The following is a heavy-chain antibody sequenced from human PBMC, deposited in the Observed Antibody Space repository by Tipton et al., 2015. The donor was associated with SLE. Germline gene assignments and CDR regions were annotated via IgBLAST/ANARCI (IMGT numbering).Heavy chain of an antibody. Sequence: SLRLSCAASGFTFSSYWMSWVRQAPGKGLEWVANIKQDGSEKYYVDSVKGRFTISRDNAKNSLYLQMNSLRAEDTAVYYCARDAFLRSPTVTPFDYWGQGTLVTVSS. CDR1: GFTFSSYW. J-gene: IGHJ4*02. V-gene: IGHV3-7*01. CDR3: ARDAFLRSPTVTPFDY. D-gene: IGHD4-17*01. CDR2: IKQDGSEK.